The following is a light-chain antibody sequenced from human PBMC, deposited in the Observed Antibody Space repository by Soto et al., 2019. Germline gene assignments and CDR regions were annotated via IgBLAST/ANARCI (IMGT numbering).Light chain of an antibody. CDR2: DAS. CDR1: QSVSSY. CDR3: QQSSDWPST. V-gene: IGKV3-11*01. Sequence: EIVLTQSPATLSLSPGERATLSCRASQSVSSYLAWYQQKPGQAPRLLIYDASNRATGIPARFSGSGSGTDFTLTISSLEHDDFEVYYCQQSSDWPSTFGGGTKVQIK. J-gene: IGKJ4*01.